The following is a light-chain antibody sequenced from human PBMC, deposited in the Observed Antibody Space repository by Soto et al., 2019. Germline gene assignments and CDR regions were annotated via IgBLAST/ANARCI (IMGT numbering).Light chain of an antibody. Sequence: QSALTQPASVSGSPGQSITISCTGSRSDIVVYNYVSWYQQHPGKAPKLWIYDVTYRPPGISDRFSGSKSGNTASLTISGLQPDDEADYYCSSYGASSTLFGGGTKLTVL. V-gene: IGLV2-14*03. CDR2: DVT. CDR3: SSYGASSTL. J-gene: IGLJ2*01. CDR1: RSDIVVYNY.